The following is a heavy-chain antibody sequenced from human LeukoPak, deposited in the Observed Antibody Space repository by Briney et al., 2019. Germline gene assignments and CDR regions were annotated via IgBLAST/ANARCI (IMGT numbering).Heavy chain of an antibody. Sequence: SETLSLTCTVSGGSIGSSSYYWGWIRQPPGKELEWIGGIYYSGSTYYNPSLKSRVTISLDTSKKQFSLKVSSVTAADTAVYYCATQGGYSGYAPYFDYWGQGTLVTVSS. CDR3: ATQGGYSGYAPYFDY. CDR2: IYYSGST. J-gene: IGHJ4*02. CDR1: GGSIGSSSYY. D-gene: IGHD5-12*01. V-gene: IGHV4-39*07.